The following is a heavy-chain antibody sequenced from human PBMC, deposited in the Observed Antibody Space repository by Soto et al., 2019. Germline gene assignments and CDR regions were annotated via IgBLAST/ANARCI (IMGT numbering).Heavy chain of an antibody. V-gene: IGHV1-69*02. CDR3: GPSCDIDYIPGVQYYYCMGV. J-gene: IGHJ6*03. D-gene: IGHD4-4*01. CDR2: IIPNLNIS. Sequence: QVQLVQSGAEVKKPGSSVKVSCKASGGTFSSYTINWVRQAPGQGLEWMGRIIPNLNISNFAQRFQGRVTITADQYMTAAYLEQSSLRSEDTGVYYCGPSCDIDYIPGVQYYYCMGVWGKGTAVNVSS. CDR1: GGTFSSYT.